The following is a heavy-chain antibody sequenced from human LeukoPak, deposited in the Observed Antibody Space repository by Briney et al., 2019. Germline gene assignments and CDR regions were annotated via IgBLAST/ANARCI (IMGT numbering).Heavy chain of an antibody. V-gene: IGHV3-23*01. CDR3: AKDRLGYSYGIGFDY. D-gene: IGHD5-18*01. J-gene: IGHJ4*02. CDR2: ISGSGGST. CDR1: GFTFSSYA. Sequence: PAVSLRLSCAAPGFTFSSYAISWVRQAPGKRPERVSAISGSGGSTYYTDSVKGRFTISRDNSKNTLYLQMNSLRAEDTAVYYCAKDRLGYSYGIGFDYWGQGTLVTVSS.